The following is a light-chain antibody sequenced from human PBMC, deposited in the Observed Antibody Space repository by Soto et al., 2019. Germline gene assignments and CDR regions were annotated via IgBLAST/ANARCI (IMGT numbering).Light chain of an antibody. J-gene: IGKJ1*01. CDR2: DVS. CDR1: QNINNY. V-gene: IGKV3-11*01. CDR3: QQRSNWVWT. Sequence: EIVLTQSPATLSLSPGERATLSCRASQNINNYLVWYQQKPGQAPRLLIYDVSNRATGIPARFSGSGSGTDFTLTISSLEPEDFAVYYCQQRSNWVWTFGQGTKVEIK.